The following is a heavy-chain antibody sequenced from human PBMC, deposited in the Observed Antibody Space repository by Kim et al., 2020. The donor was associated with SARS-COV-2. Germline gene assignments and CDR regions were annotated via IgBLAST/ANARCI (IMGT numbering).Heavy chain of an antibody. CDR3: AKGLDCYDSSGYGN. J-gene: IGHJ4*02. Sequence: DVRKGRFTISRDNAKNSLYLQMNSLRAEDTALYYCAKGLDCYDSSGYGNWGQGTLVTVSS. D-gene: IGHD3-22*01. V-gene: IGHV3-9*01.